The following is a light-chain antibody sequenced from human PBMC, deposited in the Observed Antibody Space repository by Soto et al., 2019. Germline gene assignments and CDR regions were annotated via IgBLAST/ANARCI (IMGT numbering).Light chain of an antibody. CDR1: SSDVGIYNY. CDR3: SSYTSSSTYV. V-gene: IGLV2-14*01. Sequence: QSVLTQPAAVSGSPGQSITISCTGTSSDVGIYNYVPWYQQHPGKAPKLMIYEVSNRPSGVSNRFSGSKSGSTASLTISGLQAEDEADYYCSSYTSSSTYVFGTGTKV. J-gene: IGLJ1*01. CDR2: EVS.